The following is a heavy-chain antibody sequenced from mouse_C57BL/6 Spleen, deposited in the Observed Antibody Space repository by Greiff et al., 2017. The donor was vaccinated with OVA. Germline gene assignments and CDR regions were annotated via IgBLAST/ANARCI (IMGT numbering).Heavy chain of an antibody. CDR1: GYTFTGYW. J-gene: IGHJ3*01. CDR3: ARVIYDGPAWFAY. D-gene: IGHD2-3*01. Sequence: VQRVESGAELMKPGASVKLSCKATGYTFTGYWIEWVKQRPGHGLEWIGEILPGSGSTNHNEKFKGKATFTADTSSNTAYMQLSSLTTEDSAIYYCARVIYDGPAWFAYWGQGTLVTVSA. CDR2: ILPGSGST. V-gene: IGHV1-9*01.